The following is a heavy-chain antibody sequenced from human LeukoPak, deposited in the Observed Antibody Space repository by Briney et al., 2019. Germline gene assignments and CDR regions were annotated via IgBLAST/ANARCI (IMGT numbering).Heavy chain of an antibody. Sequence: SETLSLTCADYGGSFSGYCWSWIRQPPGKGLEWIGEINHSGSTNYNPSLKSRVTISVDTSKNQFSLKLSSVTAADTAVYYCARAGFSNGGDLDYWGQGTLVTVSS. CDR2: INHSGST. CDR1: GGSFSGYC. D-gene: IGHD6-25*01. V-gene: IGHV4-34*01. CDR3: ARAGFSNGGDLDY. J-gene: IGHJ4*02.